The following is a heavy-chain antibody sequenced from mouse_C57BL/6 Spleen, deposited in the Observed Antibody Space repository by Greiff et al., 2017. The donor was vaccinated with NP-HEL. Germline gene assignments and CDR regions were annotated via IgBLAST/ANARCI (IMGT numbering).Heavy chain of an antibody. Sequence: QVQLQQSGAELVRPGPSVKVSCKASGYAFTNYLIEWVKQRPGQGLEWIGVINPGSGGTNYNEKFKGKATLTADKSSSTAYMQLSSLTSEDSAVYFCARGRDYDGYYYAMDYWGQGTSVTVSS. CDR1: GYAFTNYL. CDR3: ARGRDYDGYYYAMDY. D-gene: IGHD2-4*01. V-gene: IGHV1-54*01. J-gene: IGHJ4*01. CDR2: INPGSGGT.